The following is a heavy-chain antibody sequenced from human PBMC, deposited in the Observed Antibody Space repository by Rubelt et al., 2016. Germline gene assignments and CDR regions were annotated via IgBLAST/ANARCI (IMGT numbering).Heavy chain of an antibody. D-gene: IGHD6-13*01. V-gene: IGHV3-23*04. J-gene: IGHJ3*02. Sequence: EVQLVESGGVLVQPGGSLRLSCVASGFMFNSYAMTWVRQAPGKGLEWVSGISSGGSTYYADSVKGRFTVSRDNSKNTLYLQMNSLRGEDTAVYSCAKEAHSNWPGGAFDIWGQGTMVTVSS. CDR3: AKEAHSNWPGGAFDI. CDR2: ISSGGST. CDR1: GFMFNSYA.